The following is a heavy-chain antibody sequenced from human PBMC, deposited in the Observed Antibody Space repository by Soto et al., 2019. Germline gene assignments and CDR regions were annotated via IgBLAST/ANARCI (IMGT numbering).Heavy chain of an antibody. CDR3: AGLPGYCSGDSCRSDY. CDR1: GGSISSSSYY. Sequence: QLQLQESGPGLVKPSETLSLTCTVSGGSISSSSYYWGWIRQPPGKGLEWIGSIYYSGSTYYNLSLKSRVTIAVDTSQTQFSLKLSSVTAADTAVYFCAGLPGYCSGDSCRSDYWGQGTLVTVSS. J-gene: IGHJ4*02. CDR2: IYYSGST. V-gene: IGHV4-39*01. D-gene: IGHD2-15*01.